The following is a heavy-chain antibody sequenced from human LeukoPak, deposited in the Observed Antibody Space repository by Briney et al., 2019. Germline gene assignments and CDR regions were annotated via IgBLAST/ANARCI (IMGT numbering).Heavy chain of an antibody. CDR1: GFTFTDYY. V-gene: IGHV3-11*01. J-gene: IGHJ4*02. Sequence: PGGSLRLSCAASGFTFTDYYMGWIRQAPGKGLEWISYISGSGSDINYADSVKGRFTVSRDNAKNSLHLQMNSLRAEDTAVYHCVTDGQIRFVGYWGQGTLVTVSS. CDR3: VTDGQIRFVGY. CDR2: ISGSGSDI. D-gene: IGHD3-3*01.